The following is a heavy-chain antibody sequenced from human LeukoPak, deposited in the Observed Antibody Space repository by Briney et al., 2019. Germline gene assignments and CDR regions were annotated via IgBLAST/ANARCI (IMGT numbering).Heavy chain of an antibody. CDR1: GGSISSGGYY. CDR3: ASCDSSDYYNFDY. D-gene: IGHD3-22*01. Sequence: SETLSLTCTVSGGSISSGGYYWSWIRQHPGKGLEWIGYIYYSGSTYYNPSLKSRVIISVDTSKNQFSLKLSSVTAADTAVYYCASCDSSDYYNFDYWGQGTLVTVSS. V-gene: IGHV4-31*03. J-gene: IGHJ4*02. CDR2: IYYSGST.